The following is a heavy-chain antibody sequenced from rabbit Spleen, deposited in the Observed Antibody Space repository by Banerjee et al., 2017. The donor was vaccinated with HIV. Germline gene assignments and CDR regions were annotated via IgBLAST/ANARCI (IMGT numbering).Heavy chain of an antibody. Sequence: QQQLEESGGGLVKPEGSLTLTCTASGFSFSNNYWICWVRQAPGKGLEWIGCIYTGSSGSTWYASWAKGRFTISKTSSTTVTLQMTSLTAADTATYFCARDTASSFSSYGMDLWGQGTLVTVS. V-gene: IGHV1S45*01. D-gene: IGHD8-1*01. CDR3: ARDTASSFSSYGMDL. CDR1: GFSFSNNYW. CDR2: IYTGSSGST. J-gene: IGHJ6*01.